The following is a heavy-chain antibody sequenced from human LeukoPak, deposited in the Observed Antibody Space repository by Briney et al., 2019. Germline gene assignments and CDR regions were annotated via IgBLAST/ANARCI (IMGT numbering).Heavy chain of an antibody. Sequence: PSETLSLTCTVSGGSISSITYYWGWIRQPPGKGLEWVGHMYYRGNTFYNPSLKSRVTISVDTSKNQFSLKLSSVTAADTAVYYCARDGYSYGRFDYWGQGTLVTVSS. CDR3: ARDGYSYGRFDY. V-gene: IGHV4-39*07. J-gene: IGHJ4*02. CDR2: MYYRGNT. D-gene: IGHD5-18*01. CDR1: GGSISSITYY.